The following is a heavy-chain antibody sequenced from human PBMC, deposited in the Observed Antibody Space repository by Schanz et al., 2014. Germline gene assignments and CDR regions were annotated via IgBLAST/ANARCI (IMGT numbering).Heavy chain of an antibody. V-gene: IGHV3-7*01. CDR1: GFTFSNYW. CDR2: IKHDGSEK. D-gene: IGHD3-10*01. J-gene: IGHJ6*02. CDR3: ARGHYGLDV. Sequence: EVQLVESGGGLVQPGGSLRLSCAASGFTFSNYWMSWVRQAPGKGLEWVAYIKHDGSEKSHVDSVKGRFTISRDNAKGSVYLKMNSLSAEDTAVYYCARGHYGLDVWGPGTSVTVSS.